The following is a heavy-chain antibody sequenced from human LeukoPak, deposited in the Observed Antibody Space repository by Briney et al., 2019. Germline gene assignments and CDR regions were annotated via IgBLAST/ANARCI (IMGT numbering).Heavy chain of an antibody. Sequence: ASVTVSCTASGYTFTSYYMHWVRQAPGQGLEWMGIINPSGGSTSYAQKFQGRVTMTRDTSTSTVYMELSSLRSEDTAVYYCARGPRITMTVVAPFDYWGQGTLVTVSS. CDR2: INPSGGST. CDR1: GYTFTSYY. V-gene: IGHV1-46*01. CDR3: ARGPRITMTVVAPFDY. J-gene: IGHJ4*02. D-gene: IGHD3-22*01.